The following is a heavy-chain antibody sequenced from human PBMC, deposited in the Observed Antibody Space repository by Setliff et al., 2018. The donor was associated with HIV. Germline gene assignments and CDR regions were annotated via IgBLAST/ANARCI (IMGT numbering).Heavy chain of an antibody. CDR3: ARGDPSTDFDS. D-gene: IGHD3-16*01. CDR2: IYTNGNT. Sequence: SETLSLTCTVSGGSISRGSYYWSWIRQPAGKGLEWIGRIYTNGNTNYTPSLKGRVTVSADTSKNQFSLKLTSVTAADTAVYYCARGDPSTDFDSWGQGTLVTVSS. CDR1: GGSISRGSYY. V-gene: IGHV4-61*02. J-gene: IGHJ4*02.